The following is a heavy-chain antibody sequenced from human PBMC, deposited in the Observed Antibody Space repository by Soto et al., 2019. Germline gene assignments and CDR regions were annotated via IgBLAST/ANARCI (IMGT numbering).Heavy chain of an antibody. CDR1: GFTFSSLA. CDR3: AKAAGQHVVAYYFDS. J-gene: IGHJ4*02. D-gene: IGHD2-15*01. Sequence: EVQLLESGGGLVHPGGSLRLSCAASGFTFSSLAMSWVRQAPGKGLQWVSMITNGDGGGTYYADSVKGRFTISRDNSKNTLYLQMNGLRAEATAVYYCAKAAGQHVVAYYFDSWGQGTLVTVSS. V-gene: IGHV3-23*01. CDR2: TNGDGGGT.